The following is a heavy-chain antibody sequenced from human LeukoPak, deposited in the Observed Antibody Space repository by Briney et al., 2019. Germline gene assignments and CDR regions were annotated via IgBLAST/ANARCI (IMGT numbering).Heavy chain of an antibody. V-gene: IGHV4-38-2*02. CDR2: IYHSGST. J-gene: IGHJ4*02. Sequence: SETLSLTCTVSGYSISSGYYWGWIRQPPGKGLEWIGSIYHSGSTYYNPSLKSRVTISVDKSKNQFSLKLSSVTAADTAVYYCARKQNTNLDYWGQGTLVTVSS. CDR1: GYSISSGYY. D-gene: IGHD2-2*01. CDR3: ARKQNTNLDY.